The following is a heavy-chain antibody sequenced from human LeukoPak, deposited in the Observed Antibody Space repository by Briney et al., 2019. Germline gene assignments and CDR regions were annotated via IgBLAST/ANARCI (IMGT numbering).Heavy chain of an antibody. Sequence: PGGSLRLSCAASGFTFSSYAMHWVRQAPGKGLEWVAVISYDGSNKYYADSVKGRFTISRDNSKNTLYLQMNSLRAEDTAVYYCARDSSGYYHKNAFDIWGQGTMVTVSS. J-gene: IGHJ3*02. CDR1: GFTFSSYA. V-gene: IGHV3-30-3*01. D-gene: IGHD3-22*01. CDR2: ISYDGSNK. CDR3: ARDSSGYYHKNAFDI.